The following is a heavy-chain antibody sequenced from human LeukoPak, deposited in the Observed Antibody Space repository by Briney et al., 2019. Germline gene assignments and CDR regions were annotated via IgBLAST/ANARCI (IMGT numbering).Heavy chain of an antibody. J-gene: IGHJ6*03. CDR2: IYTSGST. V-gene: IGHV4-4*07. CDR1: GGSISSYY. CDR3: ARGSGTTSDYYYMDV. Sequence: PSETLSLTCTVSGGSISSYYWSWIRQPAGKGLEWIGRIYTSGSTNYNPSLKSRVTMSVDTSENQFSLKLSSVTAADTAVYYCARGSGTTSDYYYMDVWGKGTTVTVSS. D-gene: IGHD1-7*01.